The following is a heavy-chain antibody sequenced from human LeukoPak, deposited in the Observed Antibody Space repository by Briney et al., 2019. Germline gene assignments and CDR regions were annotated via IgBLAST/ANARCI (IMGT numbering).Heavy chain of an antibody. CDR2: MNPNSGNT. CDR3: ARARARGNWFDP. V-gene: IGHV1-8*03. J-gene: IGHJ5*02. Sequence: ASVKVSCKASGYTFTSYDINWVRQATGQGLEWMGWMNPNSGNTGYAQKFQGRVTVTRNTSISTAYMELSSLRSEDTAVYYCARARARGNWFDPWGQGTLVTVSP. CDR1: GYTFTSYD.